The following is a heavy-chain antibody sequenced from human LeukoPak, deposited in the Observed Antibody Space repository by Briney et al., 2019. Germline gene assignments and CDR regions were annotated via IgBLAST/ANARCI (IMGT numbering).Heavy chain of an antibody. D-gene: IGHD3-10*01. J-gene: IGHJ4*02. Sequence: ASVKVSCKVSGYTLTELSMHWVRQAPGKGLERMGGFDPEDGETIYAQKLQGRVTMTTDTSTSTAYMELRSLRSDDTAVYYCARHRMVRGVFDYWGQGTLVTVSS. CDR3: ARHRMVRGVFDY. CDR2: FDPEDGET. V-gene: IGHV1-24*01. CDR1: GYTLTELS.